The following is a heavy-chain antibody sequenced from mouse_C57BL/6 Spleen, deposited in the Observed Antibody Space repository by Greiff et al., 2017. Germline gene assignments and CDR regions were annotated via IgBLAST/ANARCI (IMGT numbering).Heavy chain of an antibody. D-gene: IGHD4-1*01. J-gene: IGHJ2*01. Sequence: DVMLVESGGGLVKPGGSLKLSCAASGFTFSDYGMHWVRQAPEKGLEWVAYISSGSSTIYYADTVKGRFTISRDNAKNTLFLQMTSLRSEDTARYYCARERDWDLDYWGQGTTLTVSS. V-gene: IGHV5-17*01. CDR1: GFTFSDYG. CDR2: ISSGSSTI. CDR3: ARERDWDLDY.